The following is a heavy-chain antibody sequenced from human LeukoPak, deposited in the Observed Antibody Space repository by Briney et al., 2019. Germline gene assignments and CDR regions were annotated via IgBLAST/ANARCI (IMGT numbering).Heavy chain of an antibody. Sequence: GASVKVSCKVSGYTLTELSMHWVRQAPGKGLEWMGGFDPEDGETIYAQKFQGRVTMTEDISTDTAYMELRSLRSDDTAVYYCARGGSGSVSAFDIWGQGTMVTVSS. D-gene: IGHD3-10*01. CDR1: GYTLTELS. CDR2: FDPEDGET. CDR3: ARGGSGSVSAFDI. J-gene: IGHJ3*02. V-gene: IGHV1-24*01.